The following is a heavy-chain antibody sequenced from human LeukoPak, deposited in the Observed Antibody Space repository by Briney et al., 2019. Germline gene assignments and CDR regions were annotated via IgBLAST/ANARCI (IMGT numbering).Heavy chain of an antibody. J-gene: IGHJ5*02. CDR2: IKQDGSEK. CDR1: GFTFSSYW. Sequence: PGGSLRLSCAAAGFTFSSYWMSWVRQAPGNGREWVAYIKQDGSEKYYVDSVKGRFTISRDNAKNSLYLQMNSLRAEDTAVYYCARGEGSNYELSWFDPWGQGTLVTVSS. D-gene: IGHD4-11*01. V-gene: IGHV3-7*01. CDR3: ARGEGSNYELSWFDP.